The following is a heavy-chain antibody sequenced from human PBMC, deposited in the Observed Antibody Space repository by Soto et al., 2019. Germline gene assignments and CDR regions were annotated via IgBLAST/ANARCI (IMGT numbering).Heavy chain of an antibody. CDR1: GYTFTGYY. CDR2: INPNSGGT. CDR3: ARSDSSGHFDI. J-gene: IGHJ3*02. D-gene: IGHD6-19*01. V-gene: IGHV1-2*04. Sequence: QVQLVQSGAEVKKPGASVKVSCKASGYTFTGYYMHWVRQAPGQGLEWMGWINPNSGGTKYAQKYQGWETMTRDTSISTAYMELSRLRSDDTAVYYCARSDSSGHFDIWGQGTMVTVSS.